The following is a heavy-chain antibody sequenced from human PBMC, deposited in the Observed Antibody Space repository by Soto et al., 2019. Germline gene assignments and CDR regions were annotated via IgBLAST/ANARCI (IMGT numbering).Heavy chain of an antibody. J-gene: IGHJ5*02. Sequence: EVQLVESWGGLLKPGESLRLSCAASGFSFSNACLNWVRQAQGKGLEWVGRISNGGTTDYAAPVKGRCTISRDNSKNTQYLQMDSRKPEDTVVYYCSHGEGQFFDPWGQGTMVTVSS. CDR3: SHGEGQFFDP. CDR1: GFSFSNAC. D-gene: IGHD3-10*01. V-gene: IGHV3-15*07. CDR2: ISNGGTT.